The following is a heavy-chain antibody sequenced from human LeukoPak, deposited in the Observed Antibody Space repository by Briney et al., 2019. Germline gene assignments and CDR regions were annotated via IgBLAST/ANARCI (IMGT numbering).Heavy chain of an antibody. CDR1: GYTFTGYY. J-gene: IGHJ4*02. D-gene: IGHD6-19*01. CDR2: INPNSGGT. V-gene: IGHV1-2*02. Sequence: GASVKVSCKASGYTFTGYYMHWVRQAPGQGLKWMGWINPNSGGTNYAQKFQGRVTMTRDTSISTAYMELSRLRSDDTAVYYCASSELSSGWYRDYWGQGTLVTVSS. CDR3: ASSELSSGWYRDY.